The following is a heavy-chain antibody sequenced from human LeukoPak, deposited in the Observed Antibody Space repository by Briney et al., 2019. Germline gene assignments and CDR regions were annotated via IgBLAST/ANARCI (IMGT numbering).Heavy chain of an antibody. D-gene: IGHD6-19*01. CDR1: GFTFSTYA. V-gene: IGHV3-23*01. CDR3: ARYAVPGPPFFDY. J-gene: IGHJ4*02. Sequence: GGSLRLSCPASGFTFSTYAMSWVRQAPGKGLEWVSSISDNGGSTYYTDSVKGRFTISRDNSKNTLYLQMNSLRAEDTAIYYCARYAVPGPPFFDYWGQGTLVTGSS. CDR2: ISDNGGST.